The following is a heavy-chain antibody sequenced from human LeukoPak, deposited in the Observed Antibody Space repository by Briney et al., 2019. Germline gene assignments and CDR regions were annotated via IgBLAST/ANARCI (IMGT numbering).Heavy chain of an antibody. CDR3: ARGRLGGDYIWGSKLIYYFDC. V-gene: IGHV4-34*01. D-gene: IGHD3-16*01. CDR2: INHSGST. Sequence: SETLSLTCAVDGGSFSGYYWSWIRQPPGKGLEWIGEINHSGSTNYNPSLKSRVTISVDTSKNQFSLKLSSVTAADTAVYYCARGRLGGDYIWGSKLIYYFDCWGQGTLVTVSS. J-gene: IGHJ4*02. CDR1: GGSFSGYY.